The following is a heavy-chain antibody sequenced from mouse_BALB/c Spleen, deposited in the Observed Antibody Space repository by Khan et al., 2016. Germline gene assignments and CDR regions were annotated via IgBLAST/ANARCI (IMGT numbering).Heavy chain of an antibody. J-gene: IGHJ4*01. V-gene: IGHV2-3*01. Sequence: VQLVESGPGLVAPSQSLSITCTVSGFSLTSYGVSWVRQPPGKGLERLGVIWGDGNTNFHSALRSRLSISKDNSKSQVFLKLNSLQTDDTATYYCAKDRGYYAVDYWGQRTSVTVSS. CDR3: AKDRGYYAVDY. CDR2: IWGDGNT. CDR1: GFSLTSYG.